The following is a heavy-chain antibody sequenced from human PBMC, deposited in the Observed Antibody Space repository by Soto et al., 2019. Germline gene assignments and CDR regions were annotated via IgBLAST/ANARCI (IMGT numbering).Heavy chain of an antibody. D-gene: IGHD3-9*01. V-gene: IGHV1-69*13. CDR3: ARESRLNYDILTGYYISAFDI. CDR2: IIPIFGTA. J-gene: IGHJ3*02. CDR1: GGTFSSYA. Sequence: ASVKVSCKASGGTFSSYAISWVRQAPGQGLEWMGGIIPIFGTANYAQKFQGRVTITADESTSTAYMELSSLRSEDTGVYYCARESRLNYDILTGYYISAFDIWGQGTMVTVSS.